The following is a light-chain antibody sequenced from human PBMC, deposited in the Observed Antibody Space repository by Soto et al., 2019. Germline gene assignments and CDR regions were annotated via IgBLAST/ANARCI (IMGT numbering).Light chain of an antibody. CDR1: QSVNSNY. CDR3: QQYNNWPLLT. J-gene: IGKJ4*01. Sequence: EIVLTQSPGTLSLSPGEIVTLSCRASQSVNSNYLAWYQQKPGQAPRLLIYGASSRATGIPDRFSGSASGTEFTLTISSLQSEDFTVYYCQQYNNWPLLTFGGGTKVDIK. CDR2: GAS. V-gene: IGKV3-20*01.